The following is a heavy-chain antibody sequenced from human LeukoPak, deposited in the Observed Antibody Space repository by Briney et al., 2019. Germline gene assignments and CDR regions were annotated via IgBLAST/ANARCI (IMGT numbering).Heavy chain of an antibody. CDR2: IGTAGDT. CDR3: ARGVKQWRGIYCCYYGMDV. D-gene: IGHD6-19*01. V-gene: IGHV3-13*01. CDR1: GFTFSSYD. Sequence: PGGSLRLSCAASGFTFSSYDMHWVRQATGKGLEWVSAIGTAGDTYYPGSVKGRFTISRENAKNSLYLQMNSLRAGDTAVYYCARGVKQWRGIYCCYYGMDVWGQGTTVTVSS. J-gene: IGHJ6*02.